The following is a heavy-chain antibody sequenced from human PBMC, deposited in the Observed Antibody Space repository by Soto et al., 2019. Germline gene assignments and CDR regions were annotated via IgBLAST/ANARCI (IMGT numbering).Heavy chain of an antibody. CDR3: ARVVPAATQRLFDY. J-gene: IGHJ4*02. V-gene: IGHV4-31*03. D-gene: IGHD2-2*01. Sequence: SETLSLTCTVSGGSISSGGYYWSWIRQHPGKGLEWIGYIYYSGSTYYNPSLKSRVTISVDTSKNQFSLKLSSVIAADTAVYYCARVVPAATQRLFDYWGQGTLVTVSS. CDR2: IYYSGST. CDR1: GGSISSGGYY.